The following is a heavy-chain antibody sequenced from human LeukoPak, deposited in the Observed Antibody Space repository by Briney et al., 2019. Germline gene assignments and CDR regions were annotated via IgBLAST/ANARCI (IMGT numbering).Heavy chain of an antibody. CDR3: AKDTYYYGSGSYYIDFDH. D-gene: IGHD3-10*01. CDR2: IRYDGSNK. J-gene: IGHJ4*02. Sequence: PGGSLRLSCAASGFTFSSYGMHWVRQAPGKGLEWVAFIRYDGSNKYYADSVKGRFTISRDNSKNTLYLQMNSLRAEDTAVYYCAKDTYYYGSGSYYIDFDHWGQGTLVTVSS. CDR1: GFTFSSYG. V-gene: IGHV3-30*02.